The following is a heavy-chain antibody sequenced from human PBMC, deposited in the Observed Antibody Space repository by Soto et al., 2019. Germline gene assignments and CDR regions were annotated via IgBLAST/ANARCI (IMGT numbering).Heavy chain of an antibody. J-gene: IGHJ4*02. Sequence: TLSGTGTVSGRSSSSGGYYWSWFLQHPGKGLEWIGYIYYSGSTYYNPSLKSRVTISVDTSKNQFSLKLRSVTAADTAVYYCARGWAGGYDYFDYWGQGTLVSVSS. D-gene: IGHD2-8*02. V-gene: IGHV4-31*03. CDR3: ARGWAGGYDYFDY. CDR2: IYYSGST. CDR1: GRSSSSGGYY.